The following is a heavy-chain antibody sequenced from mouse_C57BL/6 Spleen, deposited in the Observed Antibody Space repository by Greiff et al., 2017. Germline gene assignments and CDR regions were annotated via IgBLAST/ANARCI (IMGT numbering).Heavy chain of an antibody. D-gene: IGHD1-1*02. Sequence: VQLQQPGAELVKPGASVKLSCKASGYTFTSYWMHWVKQRPGQGLEWIGMIHPNSGSTNYNEKFKSKATLTVDKSSSTAYMQLSSLTSEDSAVYYSAREGHGGCYGMDYWGQGTTVTVSS. CDR2: IHPNSGST. V-gene: IGHV1-64*01. J-gene: IGHJ4*01. CDR3: AREGHGGCYGMDY. CDR1: GYTFTSYW.